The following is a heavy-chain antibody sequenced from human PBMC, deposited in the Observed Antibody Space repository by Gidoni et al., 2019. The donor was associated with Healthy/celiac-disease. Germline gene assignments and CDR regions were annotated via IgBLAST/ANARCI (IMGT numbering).Heavy chain of an antibody. V-gene: IGHV1-2*02. J-gene: IGHJ4*02. CDR2: INPNSGGT. Sequence: QVQLVQSGAEVKKPGASVKVSCKASGYTFTGYYMHWVRQAPGQGLEWMGWINPNSGGTNYTQKFQGRVTMTRDTSISTAYMELSRLRSDDTAVYYCARVYYYDSSGYFIDYWGQGTLVTVSS. D-gene: IGHD3-22*01. CDR1: GYTFTGYY. CDR3: ARVYYYDSSGYFIDY.